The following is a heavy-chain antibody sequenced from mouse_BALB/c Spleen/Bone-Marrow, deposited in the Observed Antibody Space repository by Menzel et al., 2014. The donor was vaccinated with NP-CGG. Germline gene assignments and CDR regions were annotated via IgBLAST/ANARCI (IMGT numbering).Heavy chain of an antibody. CDR2: VDPANGNT. V-gene: IGHV14-3*02. D-gene: IGHD2-14*01. CDR1: GFNIKDTY. Sequence: VQLQQSGAELVKPGASVKLSCTASGFNIKDTYMHWVKQRPEQGLEWIGRVDPANGNTKYYPKFQGKVTITADTSSSTAFLQLSSLTSEDTAVYYCARYRLGTYFDYGGQGTPVTSSS. CDR3: ARYRLGTYFDY. J-gene: IGHJ2*01.